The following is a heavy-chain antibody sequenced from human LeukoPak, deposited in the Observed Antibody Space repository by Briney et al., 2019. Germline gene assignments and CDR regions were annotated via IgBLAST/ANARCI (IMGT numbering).Heavy chain of an antibody. CDR3: ARAVVGARGAFDI. V-gene: IGHV4-59*01. CDR1: GGSISSYY. Sequence: SETLSLTCTVSGGSISSYYWSWIRQPPGKGPEWIGYIYYSGSTNYNPSLKSRVTISVDTSKNQFSLKLSSVTAADTAVYYCARAVVGARGAFDIWGQGTMVTVSS. J-gene: IGHJ3*02. CDR2: IYYSGST. D-gene: IGHD1-26*01.